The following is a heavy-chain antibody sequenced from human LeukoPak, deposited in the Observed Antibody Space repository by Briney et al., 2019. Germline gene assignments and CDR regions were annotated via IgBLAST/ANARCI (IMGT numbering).Heavy chain of an antibody. Sequence: GGSLRLSCVASGFTFDDYGISWVRQAPGKGLEWVSRIHWNSGSTRYADSVKGRFTISRDNAKNSLYLQMNSLKTEDTAVYYCTRDPNSGSYSAEYFQPWGQGTLVTVSS. CDR3: TRDPNSGSYSAEYFQP. D-gene: IGHD1-26*01. CDR2: IHWNSGST. J-gene: IGHJ1*01. V-gene: IGHV3-20*04. CDR1: GFTFDDYG.